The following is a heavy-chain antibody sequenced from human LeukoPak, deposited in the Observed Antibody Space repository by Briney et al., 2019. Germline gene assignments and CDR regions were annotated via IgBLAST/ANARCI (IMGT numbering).Heavy chain of an antibody. Sequence: GGSLRLSCAASGFTVSSNYMSWVRQAPGKGLEWVSVIYSGGSTYYADSVKGRFTISRDNSKNTLYLQMNSLRTEDTAVYYCVRGDYGDYTLFDYWGQGTLVTVSS. V-gene: IGHV3-53*01. CDR3: VRGDYGDYTLFDY. J-gene: IGHJ4*02. D-gene: IGHD4-17*01. CDR1: GFTVSSNY. CDR2: IYSGGST.